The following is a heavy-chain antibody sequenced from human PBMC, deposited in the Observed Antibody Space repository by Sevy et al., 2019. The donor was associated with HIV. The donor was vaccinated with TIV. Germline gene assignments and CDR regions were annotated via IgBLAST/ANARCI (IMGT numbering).Heavy chain of an antibody. Sequence: GGSLRLSCAASGFNFRNDWMHWVRQVPGKGLGWVSRINSDGLIETYADSVKGRFIISRDNAKTTVYLQMNSLRVEDSAVYFCARGTAGVPLSWGRGTLVTASS. CDR3: ARGTAGVPLS. D-gene: IGHD2-8*01. J-gene: IGHJ5*02. V-gene: IGHV3-74*03. CDR1: GFNFRNDW. CDR2: INSDGLIE.